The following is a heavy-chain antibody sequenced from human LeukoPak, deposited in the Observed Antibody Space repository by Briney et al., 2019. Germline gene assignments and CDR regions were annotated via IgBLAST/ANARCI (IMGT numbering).Heavy chain of an antibody. V-gene: IGHV4-38-2*02. Sequence: SETLSLTCTVSTYSISSGYYWGWIRQPPGKGLEWIGYIYHSGSTYYNPSLKSRVTISVDRSKNQFSLKLSSVTAADTAVYYCARIWTDDAFDIWGQGTMVTVSS. CDR2: IYHSGST. D-gene: IGHD3/OR15-3a*01. J-gene: IGHJ3*02. CDR1: TYSISSGYY. CDR3: ARIWTDDAFDI.